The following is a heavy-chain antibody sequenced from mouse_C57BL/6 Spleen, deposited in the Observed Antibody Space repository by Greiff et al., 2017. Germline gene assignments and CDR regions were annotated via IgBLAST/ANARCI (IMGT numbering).Heavy chain of an antibody. Sequence: VQLQQPGAELVMPGASVKLSCKASGYTFTSYWMHWVKQRPGQGLEWIGEIDPSDSYTNYNQKFKGKSTLTVDKSSSTAYMQLSSLTSEDSAVYYCARPTSYYYGSSYYWYFDVWGTGTTVTVSS. D-gene: IGHD1-1*01. CDR2: IDPSDSYT. V-gene: IGHV1-69*01. CDR1: GYTFTSYW. J-gene: IGHJ1*03. CDR3: ARPTSYYYGSSYYWYFDV.